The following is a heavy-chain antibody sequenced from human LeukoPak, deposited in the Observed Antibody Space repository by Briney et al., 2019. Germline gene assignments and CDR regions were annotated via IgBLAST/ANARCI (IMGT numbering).Heavy chain of an antibody. D-gene: IGHD3-22*01. V-gene: IGHV4-34*01. CDR3: ARVSNRYYDSSGGFDY. CDR1: GGSFSGYY. Sequence: PSETLSLTCAVYGGSFSGYYWSWIRQPPGKGLEWIGEINHSGSTNYNPSLKSRVTISVDTSKNQFSLKLSSVTAADTAVYYCARVSNRYYDSSGGFDYWGQGTLVTVSS. CDR2: INHSGST. J-gene: IGHJ4*02.